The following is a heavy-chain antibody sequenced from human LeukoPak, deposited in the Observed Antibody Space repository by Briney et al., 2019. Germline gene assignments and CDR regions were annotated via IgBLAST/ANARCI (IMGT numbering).Heavy chain of an antibody. J-gene: IGHJ4*02. CDR2: FDPEDGET. CDR1: GYTLTELS. D-gene: IGHD6-19*01. V-gene: IGHV1-24*01. Sequence: ASVKVSCKVSGYTLTELSMHWVRQAPGKGLEWMGGFDPEDGETIYAQKFQGRVTMTEDTSTDTAYMELSSLRSEDTAVYYCAIGYSSPYYFDYWGQGTLVTVSS. CDR3: AIGYSSPYYFDY.